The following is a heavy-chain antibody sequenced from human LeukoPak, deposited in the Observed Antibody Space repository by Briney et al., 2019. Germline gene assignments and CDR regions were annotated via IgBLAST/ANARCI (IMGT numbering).Heavy chain of an antibody. CDR1: GYSFTTYW. J-gene: IGHJ5*02. Sequence: GESLKISCKGSGYSFTTYWISWVRQMPGKGLEWMGRIDPSDSYTDYSPSFQGHVTISADKSISTAYLQWSSLKASDTAMYYCARQAVAGTWWFDPWGQGTLVTVSS. D-gene: IGHD6-19*01. CDR3: ARQAVAGTWWFDP. V-gene: IGHV5-10-1*01. CDR2: IDPSDSYT.